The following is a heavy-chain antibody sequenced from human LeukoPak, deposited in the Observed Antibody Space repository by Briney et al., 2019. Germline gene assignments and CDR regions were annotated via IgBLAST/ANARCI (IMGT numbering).Heavy chain of an antibody. D-gene: IGHD3-22*01. J-gene: IGHJ4*02. Sequence: ASVKVSCKASGGTFSSYAISWVRQAPGQGLEWMGGIIPIFGTANYAQKFQGRVTITADESTSTAYMELSSLRSEDTAVYYCARAPYYYDSSGYYELNYWGQGTLVTVSS. V-gene: IGHV1-69*13. CDR1: GGTFSSYA. CDR2: IIPIFGTA. CDR3: ARAPYYYDSSGYYELNY.